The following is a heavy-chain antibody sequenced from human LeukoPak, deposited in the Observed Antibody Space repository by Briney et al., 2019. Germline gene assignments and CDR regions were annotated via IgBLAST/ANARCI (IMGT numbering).Heavy chain of an antibody. D-gene: IGHD6-19*01. CDR1: GFTFSDHY. J-gene: IGHJ4*02. V-gene: IGHV3-72*01. Sequence: GGSLRLSCAASGFTFSDHYMDWVRQAPGKGLEWVGRTRNKANSYSTEYAASVKGRFTISRDDSTNSLYLQMNSLKTEDTAVYYCVRLPYSSGWYVSDWGQGTPVTVSS. CDR3: VRLPYSSGWYVSD. CDR2: TRNKANSYST.